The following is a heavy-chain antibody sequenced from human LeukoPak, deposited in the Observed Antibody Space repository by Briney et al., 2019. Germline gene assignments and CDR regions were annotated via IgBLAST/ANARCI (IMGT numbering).Heavy chain of an antibody. Sequence: PGRSLRLSCAASGFTFSSYGMHWVRQAPGKGLEWVAVIWYDGSNKYYADSVKGRFTISRDNSKNTLYLQMNSLRAEDTAVYYCAKDFDSSGYYGAFDIWSQGTMVTVSS. CDR1: GFTFSSYG. CDR3: AKDFDSSGYYGAFDI. CDR2: IWYDGSNK. J-gene: IGHJ3*02. V-gene: IGHV3-33*06. D-gene: IGHD3-22*01.